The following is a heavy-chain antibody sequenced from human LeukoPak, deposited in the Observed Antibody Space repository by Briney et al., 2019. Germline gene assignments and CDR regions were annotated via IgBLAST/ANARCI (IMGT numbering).Heavy chain of an antibody. Sequence: KPSETLSLTCSVSGGSISSYYWSWIRQPAGKGREWIGRIYTTGNTDYNPSLKSRVTMSVDTSKNQFSLNLSSVTAADTAVYYCARDARGWSGFDSWGQGTLVTVSS. CDR3: ARDARGWSGFDS. D-gene: IGHD3-3*01. CDR2: IYTTGNT. CDR1: GGSISSYY. J-gene: IGHJ4*02. V-gene: IGHV4-4*07.